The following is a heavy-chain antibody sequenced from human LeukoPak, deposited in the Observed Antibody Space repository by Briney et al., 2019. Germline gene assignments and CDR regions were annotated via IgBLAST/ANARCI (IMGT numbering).Heavy chain of an antibody. CDR3: ARINYCSTIKCPGWFDP. D-gene: IGHD2-2*01. Sequence: SETLSLTCTVSGYSISSGNCWGWIRQPPGKGLEWIGSIHHSGNTHYSPSLRSRITISVDTSNNRFSLNLRSVTAADTAVYYCARINYCSTIKCPGWFDPWGQGTLVTVSS. CDR2: IHHSGNT. V-gene: IGHV4-38-2*02. J-gene: IGHJ5*02. CDR1: GYSISSGNC.